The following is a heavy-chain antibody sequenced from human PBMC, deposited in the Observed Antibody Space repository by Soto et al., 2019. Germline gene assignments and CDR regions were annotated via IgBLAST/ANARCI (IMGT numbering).Heavy chain of an antibody. J-gene: IGHJ4*02. CDR2: ISTFNGEA. V-gene: IGHV1-18*01. Sequence: ASVKVSCKASGYTFNTYGISWVRQAPGQGLEWMGWISTFNGEARYAQKFQARVTVTTDTSTTTGYMELRSLRSDDTAVYYCARDVGYCSSSTCLIDHWGQGTLVTVSS. CDR1: GYTFNTYG. CDR3: ARDVGYCSSSTCLIDH. D-gene: IGHD2-2*01.